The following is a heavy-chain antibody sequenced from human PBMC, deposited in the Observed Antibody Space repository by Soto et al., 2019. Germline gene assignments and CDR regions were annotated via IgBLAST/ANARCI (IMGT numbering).Heavy chain of an antibody. D-gene: IGHD3-3*01. CDR3: ARDPHEFWTIYWFDP. V-gene: IGHV1-18*01. CDR1: GYNFNIYG. J-gene: IGHJ5*02. Sequence: QVPLVQSGAEVKKPGASVKVSCKASGYNFNIYGINWVRQAPGQGLELMGWISAYDGKTTYAEKFQGRVTMTSDASTSTSYMDLRSLRSDDTAVYYCARDPHEFWTIYWFDPWGQGTLVTVSS. CDR2: ISAYDGKT.